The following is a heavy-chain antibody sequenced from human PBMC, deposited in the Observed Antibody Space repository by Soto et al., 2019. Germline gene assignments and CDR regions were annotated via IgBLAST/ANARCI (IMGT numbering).Heavy chain of an antibody. CDR3: AHSRSPSSRSWYNPYYYGMDV. J-gene: IGHJ6*02. Sequence: QITLKESGPTLVKPAQTLTLTCTFSGFSLSTSGVGVGWIRQPPGKALEWLALIYWDDDKRYSPSLKSRLTITKDTSKNQVVLTMTNMGPVDTATYYCAHSRSPSSRSWYNPYYYGMDVWGQGTTVTVSS. CDR1: GFSLSTSGVG. V-gene: IGHV2-5*02. CDR2: IYWDDDK. D-gene: IGHD6-13*01.